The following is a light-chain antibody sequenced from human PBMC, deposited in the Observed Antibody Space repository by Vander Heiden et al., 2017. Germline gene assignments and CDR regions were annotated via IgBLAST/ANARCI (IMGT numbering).Light chain of an antibody. CDR2: ENN. Sequence: SLLTPPPPVSGAPRQRVTISCTGSSSNIGARYDVHWYQQLPGTVPKLLIYENNNRPSGVPDRFSGSKSGTSASLAITGLQAEDEADYYCQSYDSSLSGYVFGTGTKVNVL. V-gene: IGLV1-40*01. CDR1: SSNIGARYD. CDR3: QSYDSSLSGYV. J-gene: IGLJ1*01.